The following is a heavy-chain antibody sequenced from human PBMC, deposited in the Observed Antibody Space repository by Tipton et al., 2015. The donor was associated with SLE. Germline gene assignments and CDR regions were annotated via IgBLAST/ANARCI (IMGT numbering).Heavy chain of an antibody. J-gene: IGHJ4*02. CDR3: ARGGNSGYDFDY. CDR2: INRSGST. D-gene: IGHD5-12*01. V-gene: IGHV4-34*01. CDR1: GGSFSGYY. Sequence: LRLSCAVYGGSFSGYYWSWIRQPPGKGLEWIGEINRSGSTNYNPSLKSRVTISVDTSKNQFSLKLSSVTAADTAVYYCARGGNSGYDFDYWGQGTLVTVSS.